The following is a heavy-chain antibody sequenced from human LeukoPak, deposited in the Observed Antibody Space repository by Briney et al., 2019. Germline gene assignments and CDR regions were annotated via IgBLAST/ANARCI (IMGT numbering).Heavy chain of an antibody. Sequence: GGSLRLSCAASGFTFSSYGMHWVRQAPGKGLEWVSYITLSSSTIYYADSLKGRFTISRDNAKNSLYLQMNSLRAEDTAVYYCARTGDYDFWSGYYFYYYYYMDVWGKGTTVTVSS. CDR3: ARTGDYDFWSGYYFYYYYYMDV. J-gene: IGHJ6*03. CDR2: ITLSSSTI. CDR1: GFTFSSYG. V-gene: IGHV3-48*04. D-gene: IGHD3-3*01.